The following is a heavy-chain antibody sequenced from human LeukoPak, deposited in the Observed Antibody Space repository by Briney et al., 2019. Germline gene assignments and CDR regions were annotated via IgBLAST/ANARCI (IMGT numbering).Heavy chain of an antibody. CDR1: GYRFTGYY. CDR3: ARPTGDTSGYYFDH. J-gene: IGHJ4*02. V-gene: IGHV1-2*02. CDR2: ISPNSGGT. Sequence: ASVKVSFKASGYRFTGYYIHWVRQAPGQGLEWMGWISPNSGGTKSAQKFQGRVTMTRDTSISTAYMELSSLRSDDTAVYYCARPTGDTSGYYFDHWGQGTLVTVSS. D-gene: IGHD3-22*01.